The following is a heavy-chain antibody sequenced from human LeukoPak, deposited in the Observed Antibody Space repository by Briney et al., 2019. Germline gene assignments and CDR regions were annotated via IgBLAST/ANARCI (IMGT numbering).Heavy chain of an antibody. V-gene: IGHV3-7*01. CDR1: EFTFSNYW. Sequence: GGSLRLSCVASEFTFSNYWMTWVRPAPGKGLYWVANIKADGSEKYYVDSVRGRFTISRDNAKNSLHLQMNSLRVEDTAMYFCARYDIVAAAFIDYWGQGTLVTVSS. D-gene: IGHD5-12*01. CDR3: ARYDIVAAAFIDY. J-gene: IGHJ4*02. CDR2: IKADGSEK.